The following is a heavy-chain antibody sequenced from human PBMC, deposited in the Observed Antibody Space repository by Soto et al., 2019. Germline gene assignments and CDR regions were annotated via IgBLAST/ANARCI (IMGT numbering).Heavy chain of an antibody. D-gene: IGHD4-17*01. Sequence: ASVKVSCKASGYTFTGYYMHWVRRAPGQGLEWMGWINPNSGGTNYAQKFQGWVTMTRDTSISTAYMELSRLRSDDTAVYYCARDYGDYAYGMDVWGQGTTVTVSS. CDR3: ARDYGDYAYGMDV. CDR1: GYTFTGYY. V-gene: IGHV1-2*04. CDR2: INPNSGGT. J-gene: IGHJ6*02.